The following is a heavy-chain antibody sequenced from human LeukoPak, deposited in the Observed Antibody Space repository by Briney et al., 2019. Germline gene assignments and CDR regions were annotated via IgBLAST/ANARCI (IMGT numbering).Heavy chain of an antibody. CDR3: ARGGYDILTGYYTDFDY. D-gene: IGHD3-9*01. V-gene: IGHV3-48*04. Sequence: SGGSLRLSCAASGFTFSSYSMNWVRQAPGKGLEWVSHISSSSSINYADSVKGRFTISRDNAKNSLYLQMNSLRAEDTALYYCARGGYDILTGYYTDFDYWGQGTLVTVSS. CDR2: ISSSSSI. J-gene: IGHJ4*02. CDR1: GFTFSSYS.